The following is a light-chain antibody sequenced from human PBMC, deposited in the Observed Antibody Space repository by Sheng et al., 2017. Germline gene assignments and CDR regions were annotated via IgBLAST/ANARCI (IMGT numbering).Light chain of an antibody. CDR3: QQYSQSPRT. V-gene: IGKV3-20*01. CDR2: GAS. J-gene: IGKJ1*01. Sequence: IVLTQSPGTLSLSPGERATLSCRASQSVSSNYLAWHQQKPGQAPRLLIYGASRRATGVPDRFSGGGSGADFTLTISRLEPEDFAVYYCQQYSQSPRTFGQGTKVELK. CDR1: QSVSSNY.